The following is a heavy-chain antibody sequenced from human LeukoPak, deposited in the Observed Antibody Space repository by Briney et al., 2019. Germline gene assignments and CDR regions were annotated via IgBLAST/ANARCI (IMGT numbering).Heavy chain of an antibody. J-gene: IGHJ4*02. CDR2: VSGSGSHT. Sequence: GGSLRLSCAASGFTFSNYAMSWVRQAPGKGLEWVSSVSGSGSHTYYADSVKGRFTISRHNSKDTLYLQMNSLRAEDTAVYYCAKDHGYSYGYASDYWGQGTLVTVSS. D-gene: IGHD5-18*01. CDR3: AKDHGYSYGYASDY. V-gene: IGHV3-23*01. CDR1: GFTFSNYA.